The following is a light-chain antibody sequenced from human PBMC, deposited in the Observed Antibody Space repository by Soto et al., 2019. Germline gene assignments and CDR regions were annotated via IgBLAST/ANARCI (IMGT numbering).Light chain of an antibody. Sequence: QSALAQPPSASGSPGQSVTISCTGTSSDVGAYNYVSWYQQHTGKAPKLMIYEVSKRPSGVPGRFSGSKSGHTASLTVSGLQAEDEADYYCQSYDRSLRGYVFGTGTKVTVL. CDR3: QSYDRSLRGYV. CDR2: EVS. J-gene: IGLJ1*01. V-gene: IGLV2-8*01. CDR1: SSDVGAYNY.